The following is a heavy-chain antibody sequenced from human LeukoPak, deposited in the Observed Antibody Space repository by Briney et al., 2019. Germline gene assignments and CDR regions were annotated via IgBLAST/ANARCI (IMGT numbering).Heavy chain of an antibody. D-gene: IGHD2-8*01. CDR1: GFSLSTSGVG. Sequence: SGPTLVKPTQTLTLTCTFSGFSLSTSGVGVGWIRQPPGKALEWLALIYWDDDKRYSPSLKSRLTITKDTSKNQVVLTMTNMDPVDTATYYCAHRRALRGVAILDAFDIWGQGTMVTVSS. V-gene: IGHV2-5*02. CDR3: AHRRALRGVAILDAFDI. CDR2: IYWDDDK. J-gene: IGHJ3*02.